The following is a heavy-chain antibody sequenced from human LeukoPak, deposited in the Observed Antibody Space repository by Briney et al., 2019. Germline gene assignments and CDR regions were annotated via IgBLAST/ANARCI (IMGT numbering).Heavy chain of an antibody. J-gene: IGHJ4*02. D-gene: IGHD6-13*01. CDR1: GFTFSSYA. CDR2: ISGSGGST. V-gene: IGHV3-23*01. CDR3: AAAAGNNHPFEY. Sequence: GGSLRLSCAASGFTFSSYAMSWVRQAPGKGLEWVSEISGSGGSTSYADSVKGRFSISRDNSKNTLYVQMNSLRAEDTAVYYCAAAAGNNHPFEYWGQGTLVTVSS.